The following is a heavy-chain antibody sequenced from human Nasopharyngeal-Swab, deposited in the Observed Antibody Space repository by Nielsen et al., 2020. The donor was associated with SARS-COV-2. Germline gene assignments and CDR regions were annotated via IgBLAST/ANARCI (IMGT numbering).Heavy chain of an antibody. CDR3: AKAPYLRGLDV. CDR2: ISGSGDTT. J-gene: IGHJ6*02. Sequence: GESLKISCAASGFTFRSFAMSWVRQAPGKGLEWVSIISGSGDTTYYADSVKDRFTISRDNSKNILYLQTNSLRVEDTAVYYCAKAPYLRGLDVWGQGTTVTVSS. V-gene: IGHV3-23*01. D-gene: IGHD2-21*01. CDR1: GFTFRSFA.